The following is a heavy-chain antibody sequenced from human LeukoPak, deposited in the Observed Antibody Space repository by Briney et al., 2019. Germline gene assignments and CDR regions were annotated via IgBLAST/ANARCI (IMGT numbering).Heavy chain of an antibody. V-gene: IGHV3-23*01. CDR2: ISGSGGST. D-gene: IGHD3-3*01. CDR3: AKEYYDFWSGLYYSDY. CDR1: GFTFSSYA. J-gene: IGHJ4*02. Sequence: PGGSLRLSCAASGFTFSSYAMSWVRQAPGKGLEWVSAISGSGGSTYYADSVKGRFTISRDNSKNTLYLQMNSLRAEDTAVYYCAKEYYDFWSGLYYSDYWGQGTLVTVSS.